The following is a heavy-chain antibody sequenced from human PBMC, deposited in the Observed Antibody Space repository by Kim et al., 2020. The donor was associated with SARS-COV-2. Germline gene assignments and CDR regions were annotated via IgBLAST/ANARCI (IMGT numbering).Heavy chain of an antibody. Sequence: DSVKGRFTISRDNSKNTLYLQMNSLRAEDTAVYYCARDGIADASYYYMDVWGKGTTVTVSS. D-gene: IGHD6-13*01. CDR3: ARDGIADASYYYMDV. J-gene: IGHJ6*03. V-gene: IGHV3-30*07.